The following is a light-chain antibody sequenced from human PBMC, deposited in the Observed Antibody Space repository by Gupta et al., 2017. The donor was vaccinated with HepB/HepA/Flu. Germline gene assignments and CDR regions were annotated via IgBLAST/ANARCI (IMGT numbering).Light chain of an antibody. Sequence: EIVLTQSPGTLSLSPGERTTLSCRASQSVSSSYLAWYQQKPGQAPRLLIYGASSRATGIPDRFSGSGSGTEFTLTITRQEPEDFAVYYCQQESSSPWTFGQGTKVEIK. J-gene: IGKJ1*01. CDR2: GAS. V-gene: IGKV3-20*01. CDR1: QSVSSSY. CDR3: QQESSSPWT.